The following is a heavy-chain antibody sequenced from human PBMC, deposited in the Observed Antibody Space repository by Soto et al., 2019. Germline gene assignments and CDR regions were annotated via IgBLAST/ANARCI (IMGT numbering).Heavy chain of an antibody. J-gene: IGHJ4*02. D-gene: IGHD2-2*01. CDR1: GFTFIHAW. CDR3: IANYSGTTARPYIDL. V-gene: IGHV3-15*01. CDR2: IKSKGGGGAA. Sequence: GGSLRLSCAASGFTFIHAWMSWVRQAPGKGLEWVGRIKSKGGGGAADYAAPVKGRFTISRDDSRNTLYLQMNSLKTEDTAVYYCIANYSGTTARPYIDLWGQGTLVTVSS.